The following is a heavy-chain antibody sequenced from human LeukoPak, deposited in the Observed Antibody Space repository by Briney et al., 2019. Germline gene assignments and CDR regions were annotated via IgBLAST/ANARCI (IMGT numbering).Heavy chain of an antibody. Sequence: ASVKVSCKASGYTFTSYGISWVRQAPGQGLEWMGWISAYNGNTNYAQKLQGKVTMTTDTSTSAAYMELRSLRSDDTAVYYCARDAGATNCFDYWGQGTLVTVSS. J-gene: IGHJ4*02. CDR3: ARDAGATNCFDY. V-gene: IGHV1-18*01. CDR1: GYTFTSYG. CDR2: ISAYNGNT. D-gene: IGHD1-26*01.